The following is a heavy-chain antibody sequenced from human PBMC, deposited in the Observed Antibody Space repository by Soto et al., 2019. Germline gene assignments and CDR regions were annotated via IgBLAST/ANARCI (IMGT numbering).Heavy chain of an antibody. CDR3: ASVVSTVTTHYYYGMDV. CDR2: ISAYNGNT. J-gene: IGHJ6*02. Sequence: ASAKVSCKASGYTFTSYGISWGRQAPGQGLEWMGWISAYNGNTNYAQKLQGRVTMTTDTSTSTAYMELRSLRSADAAEYASASVVSTVTTHYYYGMDVWGQGTTVTVSS. V-gene: IGHV1-18*01. CDR1: GYTFTSYG. D-gene: IGHD4-17*01.